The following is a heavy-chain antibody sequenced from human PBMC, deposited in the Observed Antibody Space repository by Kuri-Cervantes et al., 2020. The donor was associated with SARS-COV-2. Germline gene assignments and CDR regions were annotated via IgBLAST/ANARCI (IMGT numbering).Heavy chain of an antibody. CDR3: ARLLNTGHDAFDI. CDR1: GGSFSGYY. CDR2: INHSGST. V-gene: IGHV4-34*01. J-gene: IGHJ3*02. D-gene: IGHD1-14*01. Sequence: SETLSLTCAVYGGSFSGYYWSWIRQPPGKGLEWIGEINHSGSTNYNPSLKSRVTISVDTSKNQFSLKLSSVTAADTAVYYCARLLNTGHDAFDIWGQGTMVTVSS.